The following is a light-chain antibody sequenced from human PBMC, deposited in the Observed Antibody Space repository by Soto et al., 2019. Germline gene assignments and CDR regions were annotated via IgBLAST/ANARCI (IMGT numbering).Light chain of an antibody. Sequence: QSALTQPPSVSGSPGQSVTISCTGTSSDVGSYNRVSWYQQPPGTAPKLIIYEVTNRPSGVPVRFSGSKSANMASLTISGPQAEDEADYYCASYTSSRVWVFGGGTKLTVL. CDR3: ASYTSSRVWV. J-gene: IGLJ3*02. CDR1: SSDVGSYNR. V-gene: IGLV2-18*02. CDR2: EVT.